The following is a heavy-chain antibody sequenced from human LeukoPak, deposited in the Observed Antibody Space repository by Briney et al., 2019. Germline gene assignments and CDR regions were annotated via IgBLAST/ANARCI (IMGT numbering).Heavy chain of an antibody. CDR3: ARHKGYYGSGTTGLDY. D-gene: IGHD3-10*01. CDR2: IYPGDSDT. CDR1: GYNFTNYW. J-gene: IGHJ4*02. V-gene: IGHV5-51*01. Sequence: GESLKISCKGFGYNFTNYWIGWVRQLPGKGLEWMGIIYPGDSDTRYSPSFQGQVTISADKSIDTAYLQWRSLQASDSAMYYCARHKGYYGSGTTGLDYWGQGTLVTVSS.